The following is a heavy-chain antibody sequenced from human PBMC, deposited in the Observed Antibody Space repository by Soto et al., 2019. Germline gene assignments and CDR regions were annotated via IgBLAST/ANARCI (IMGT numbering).Heavy chain of an antibody. V-gene: IGHV4-59*08. J-gene: IGHJ6*02. CDR3: ARHSPPFFYGSGPWDV. Sequence: QVQLQESGPGLVRPSETLSLTCTVSGGSISNSYWSWIRQSPGKGLEWIGYIYSSGSTNYNPSLKSRCTISVDTSKNQFSLKLSSLSAADTAVYYCARHSPPFFYGSGPWDVWGQGTTVTVSS. CDR2: IYSSGST. D-gene: IGHD3-10*01. CDR1: GGSISNSY.